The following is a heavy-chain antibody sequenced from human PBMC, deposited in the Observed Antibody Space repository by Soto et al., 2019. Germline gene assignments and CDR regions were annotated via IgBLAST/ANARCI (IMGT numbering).Heavy chain of an antibody. CDR1: GYTFTSYY. D-gene: IGHD3-3*01. V-gene: IGHV1-46*03. J-gene: IGHJ4*02. CDR2: INPSGGST. Sequence: ASVKVSWKASGYTFTSYYMHWVRQAPGQGLEWMGIINPSGGSTSYAQKFQGRVTMTRDTSTSTVYMELSSLRSEDTAVYYCARGLHKEYYDFWSGYYYYFDYWGQGTLVTVSS. CDR3: ARGLHKEYYDFWSGYYYYFDY.